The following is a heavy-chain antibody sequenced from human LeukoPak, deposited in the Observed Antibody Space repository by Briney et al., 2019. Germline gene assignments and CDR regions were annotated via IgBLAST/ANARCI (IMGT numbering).Heavy chain of an antibody. D-gene: IGHD3-3*01. CDR1: GFTFSSYS. V-gene: IGHV3-48*01. J-gene: IGHJ4*02. Sequence: PGGSLRLSCAASGFTFSSYSMNWVRQAPGKGLEWVSYISSSSSTIYYADSVKGRFTISRDNAKNSLYLQMNSLRAEDTAVYYCAGPITILGVVISDWGQGTLVTVSS. CDR2: ISSSSSTI. CDR3: AGPITILGVVISD.